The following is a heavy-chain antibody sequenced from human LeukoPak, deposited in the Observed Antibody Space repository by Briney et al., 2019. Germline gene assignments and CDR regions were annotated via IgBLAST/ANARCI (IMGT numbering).Heavy chain of an antibody. CDR1: GYNFATDG. J-gene: IGHJ4*02. V-gene: IGHV1-18*01. D-gene: IGHD3-10*01. CDR3: AREPISSGSYYPRSDY. CDR2: ISTKKGNT. Sequence: ASVKVSCKASGYNFATDGICWVRQAPGQGLEWVGWISTKKGNTNYAQKLEGRVTISADTSTSTAYMELRSLRSDDTAVYYCAREPISSGSYYPRSDYWGQGTLVTVSS.